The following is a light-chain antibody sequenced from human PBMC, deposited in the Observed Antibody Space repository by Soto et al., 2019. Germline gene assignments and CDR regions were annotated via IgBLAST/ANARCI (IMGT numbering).Light chain of an antibody. Sequence: QSVLTQPPSASGTPGQRVTISCSGSSSNIGSNYVYWYQQLPGTAPKLLIYRNNQRPSGVPDRFSGSKSGTSASLGITGLQTGDVSDYYCGTWDSSLSAYVFGTGTKVTVL. J-gene: IGLJ1*01. CDR3: GTWDSSLSAYV. V-gene: IGLV1-47*01. CDR1: SSNIGSNY. CDR2: RNN.